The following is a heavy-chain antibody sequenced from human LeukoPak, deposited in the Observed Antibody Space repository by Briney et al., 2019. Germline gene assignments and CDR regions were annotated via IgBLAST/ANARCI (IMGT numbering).Heavy chain of an antibody. Sequence: GGSLRLSCAASGFTFRSYWMHWVRQAPGKGLVWVSRINSDGSITNYADSVKGGFTISRDNAKNTLFLQMNSLRVEDTAVYHCARSGWTGDAFDIWGQGTMVTVSS. CDR3: ARSGWTGDAFDI. CDR1: GFTFRSYW. D-gene: IGHD6-19*01. J-gene: IGHJ3*02. V-gene: IGHV3-74*01. CDR2: INSDGSIT.